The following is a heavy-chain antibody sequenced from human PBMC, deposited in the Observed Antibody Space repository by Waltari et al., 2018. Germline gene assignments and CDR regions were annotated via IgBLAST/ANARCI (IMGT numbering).Heavy chain of an antibody. CDR3: ARGLGGSSPFDY. V-gene: IGHV1-2*02. Sequence: QVHLVQSGAEVKKSGASVKVSCKASGYSFGGYYLYWVRQSPGQGLEWMGLINPTNGVTNYAQKFQGRVTMTRYTSINSVYMDLSRLRSDDTAVYFCARGLGGSSPFDYWGRGTLVTVSS. J-gene: IGHJ4*02. CDR2: INPTNGVT. CDR1: GYSFGGYY. D-gene: IGHD3-16*01.